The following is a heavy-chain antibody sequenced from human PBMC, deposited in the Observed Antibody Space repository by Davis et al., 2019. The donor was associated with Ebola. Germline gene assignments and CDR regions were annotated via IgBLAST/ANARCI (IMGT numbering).Heavy chain of an antibody. J-gene: IGHJ4*02. Sequence: PGGSLRLSCTASGFTFGDYAMSWFRQAPGKGLEWVGFIRSQAYGGTTEYAASVKGRFTISRDDSKGIAYLQMNSLKSEDTAVYYCSRGGWQFAYWGQGTLVTVSS. D-gene: IGHD6-19*01. CDR1: GFTFGDYA. CDR2: IRSQAYGGTT. V-gene: IGHV3-49*03. CDR3: SRGGWQFAY.